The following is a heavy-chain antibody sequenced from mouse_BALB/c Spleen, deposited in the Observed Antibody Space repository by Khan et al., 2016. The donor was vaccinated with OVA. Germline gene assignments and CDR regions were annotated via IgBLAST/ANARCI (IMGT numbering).Heavy chain of an antibody. CDR3: IRSVYYAYAYAMDY. CDR2: ISFSGST. CDR1: GYSITSDFA. D-gene: IGHD2-2*01. Sequence: DVQLQESGPGLVKPSQSLSLTCTVTGYSITSDFAWNWVRQFPGNKLEWMGYISFSGSTSYDPSLKSRLSITRDTSKNQFFLQLNSVTTEDTATYYCIRSVYYAYAYAMDYWGQGISVTVSS. J-gene: IGHJ4*01. V-gene: IGHV3-2*02.